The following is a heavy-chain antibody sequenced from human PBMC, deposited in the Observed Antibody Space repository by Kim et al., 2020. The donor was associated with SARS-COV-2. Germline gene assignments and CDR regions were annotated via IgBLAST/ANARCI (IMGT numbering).Heavy chain of an antibody. Sequence: ASVKVSCKASGYTFTSYAMHWVRQAPGQRLEWMGWINAGNGNTKYSQKFQGRVTITRDTSASTAYMELSSLRSEDTAVYYCARGHSSSWYTTDYYYYYGMDVWGQGTTVTVSS. J-gene: IGHJ6*02. V-gene: IGHV1-3*01. CDR2: INAGNGNT. CDR3: ARGHSSSWYTTDYYYYYGMDV. CDR1: GYTFTSYA. D-gene: IGHD6-13*01.